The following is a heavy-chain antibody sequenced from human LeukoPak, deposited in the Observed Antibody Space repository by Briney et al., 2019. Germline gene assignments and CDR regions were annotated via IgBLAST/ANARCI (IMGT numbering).Heavy chain of an antibody. J-gene: IGHJ4*02. CDR1: GGSISSYY. Sequence: SETLSLTCTVSGGSISSYYWSWIRQPPGKGLEWIGYIYYSGSTNYNPSLKSRVTISVDTSKNQFSLKLSSVTAADTAVYYCARGPIPTPYDILTGYYKGGFDYWGQGTLVTVSS. CDR3: ARGPIPTPYDILTGYYKGGFDY. D-gene: IGHD3-9*01. V-gene: IGHV4-59*01. CDR2: IYYSGST.